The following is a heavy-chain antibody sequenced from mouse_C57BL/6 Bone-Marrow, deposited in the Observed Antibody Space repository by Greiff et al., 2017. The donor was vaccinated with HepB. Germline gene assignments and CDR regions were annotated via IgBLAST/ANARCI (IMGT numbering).Heavy chain of an antibody. D-gene: IGHD2-3*01. J-gene: IGHJ4*01. V-gene: IGHV5-15*01. CDR1: GFTFSDYG. CDR2: ISNLAYSI. Sequence: EVKLQESGGGLVQPGGSLKLSCAASGFTFSDYGMAWVRQAPRKGPEWVAFISNLAYSIYYADTVTGRFTISRENAKNTLYLEMSSLRSEDTAMYYCARLGWLPYYAMDYWGQGTSVTVSS. CDR3: ARLGWLPYYAMDY.